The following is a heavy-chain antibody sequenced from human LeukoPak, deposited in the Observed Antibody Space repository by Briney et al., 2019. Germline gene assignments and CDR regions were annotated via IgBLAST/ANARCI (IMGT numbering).Heavy chain of an antibody. CDR2: MWYDGSRE. V-gene: IGHV3-33*01. J-gene: IGHJ4*02. D-gene: IGHD1-26*01. Sequence: GGSLRLSCAASGFILSTHGMHWVRQAPGKGLEWVAGMWYDGSREDYADSVKGRFTISRDMSKNTLNLQMSSLRVEDTAMFYCARDLSFGSLDFRGQGALVTVSS. CDR3: ARDLSFGSLDF. CDR1: GFILSTHG.